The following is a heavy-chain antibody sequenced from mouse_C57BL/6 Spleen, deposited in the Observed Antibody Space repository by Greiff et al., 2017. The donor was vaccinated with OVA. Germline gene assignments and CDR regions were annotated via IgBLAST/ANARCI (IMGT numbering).Heavy chain of an antibody. V-gene: IGHV1-39*01. CDR3: AYGNTCDGAY. D-gene: IGHD2-1*01. J-gene: IGHJ3*01. Sequence: VQLQQSGPELVKPGASVKISCKASGYSFTNYYMNWVKQSTGKSLEWIGVINPYYGTTSYNQKFKGKATLTVDTSSSTAYMQLISLTSEDSAVCCGAYGNTCDGAYWGQGTTVTVSA. CDR1: GYSFTNYY. CDR2: INPYYGTT.